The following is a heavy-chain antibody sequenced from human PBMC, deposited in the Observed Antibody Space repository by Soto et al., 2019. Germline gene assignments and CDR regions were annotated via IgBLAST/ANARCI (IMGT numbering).Heavy chain of an antibody. D-gene: IGHD2-2*03. CDR3: AREAPLALDIRGGFDP. Sequence: ASVKVSCKASGYTFTGYCMHWVRQAPGQGLEWTGWINPNSGGTNYAQKLQGWVNMTRDTSISTAYMELSRLRSDDTAVYYCAREAPLALDIRGGFDPWGQGTLVTVSS. CDR1: GYTFTGYC. J-gene: IGHJ5*02. CDR2: INPNSGGT. V-gene: IGHV1-2*04.